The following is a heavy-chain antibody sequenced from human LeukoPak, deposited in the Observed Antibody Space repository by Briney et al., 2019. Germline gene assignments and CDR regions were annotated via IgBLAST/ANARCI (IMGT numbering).Heavy chain of an antibody. CDR2: TGGDGSRT. Sequence: PGGSLRLSCAASGFTFSSYAMSWVRQAPGKGLEWVSATGGDGSRTFYADFVKGRFTISRDNSKNTLYLRVDSLRAEDTAVYYCAKQSRLYSGSYPFDYWGQGTLVTVSS. CDR1: GFTFSSYA. D-gene: IGHD1-26*01. V-gene: IGHV3-23*01. J-gene: IGHJ4*02. CDR3: AKQSRLYSGSYPFDY.